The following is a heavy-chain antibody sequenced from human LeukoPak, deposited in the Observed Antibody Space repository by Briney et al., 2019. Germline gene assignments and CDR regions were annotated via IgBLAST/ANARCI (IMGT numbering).Heavy chain of an antibody. D-gene: IGHD2-2*01. J-gene: IGHJ3*02. CDR1: GFTFNNYG. CDR3: ARGGYCSSASCYLPAAFDI. Sequence: GGSLRLSCAASGFTFNNYGMHWVRQAPGKGLEWVAVISYDGSNKYYADSVRGRFTISRDNSKNTLYLQMNSLRAEDTAVYYCARGGYCSSASCYLPAAFDIWGQGTMVTVSS. CDR2: ISYDGSNK. V-gene: IGHV3-30*03.